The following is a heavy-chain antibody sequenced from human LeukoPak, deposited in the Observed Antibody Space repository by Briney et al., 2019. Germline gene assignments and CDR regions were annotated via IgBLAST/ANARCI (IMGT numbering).Heavy chain of an antibody. CDR3: ARDRGVVVVAVSYGMDV. Sequence: PSETLSLTCAVYGGSFSGYYWSWIRQPPGKGLEWIGEIDHSGSTNYNPSLKSRVTISVDTSKNQFSLKLSSVTAADTAVYYCARDRGVVVVAVSYGMDVWGQGTTVTVSS. CDR2: IDHSGST. J-gene: IGHJ6*02. V-gene: IGHV4-34*01. CDR1: GGSFSGYY. D-gene: IGHD2-15*01.